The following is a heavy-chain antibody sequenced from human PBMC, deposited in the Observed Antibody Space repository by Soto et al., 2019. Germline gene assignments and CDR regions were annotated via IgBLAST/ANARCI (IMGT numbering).Heavy chain of an antibody. Sequence: GESLNISCKGSGYSFTSYWIGWVRQMPGKGLEWMGTIYPGDSDTRYSPSFQGQVTISADKSISTAYLQWSSLKASDTAMYYCARTAAAGKNYYGIDVWGQGTTVTVSS. V-gene: IGHV5-51*01. D-gene: IGHD6-13*01. CDR2: IYPGDSDT. CDR1: GYSFTSYW. CDR3: ARTAAAGKNYYGIDV. J-gene: IGHJ6*02.